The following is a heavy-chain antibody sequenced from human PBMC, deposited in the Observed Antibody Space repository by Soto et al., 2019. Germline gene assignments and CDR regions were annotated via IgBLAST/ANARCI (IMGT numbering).Heavy chain of an antibody. Sequence: GGSLRLSCAASGFTFSSYAMHWVRQAPGNGLEWVAVISYDGSNKYYADSVKGRFTISRDNSKNTLYLQMNSLRAEDTAVYYCARAPIDGSGYDPYYYYGMDVWGQGTTVTVSS. CDR3: ARAPIDGSGYDPYYYYGMDV. J-gene: IGHJ6*02. CDR1: GFTFSSYA. CDR2: ISYDGSNK. D-gene: IGHD5-12*01. V-gene: IGHV3-30-3*01.